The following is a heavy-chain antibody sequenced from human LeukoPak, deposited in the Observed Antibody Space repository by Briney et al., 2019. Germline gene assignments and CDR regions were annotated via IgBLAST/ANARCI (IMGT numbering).Heavy chain of an antibody. Sequence: SVKVSCKASGGTFSSYPISWVRQAPGQGLEWMGRIIPILGIANYAQKFQGRVTITADKSTSTAYMELSSLRSEDTAVYYCTYYYDSSGYYGGFDPWGQGTLVTVSS. CDR2: IIPILGIA. CDR3: TYYYDSSGYYGGFDP. CDR1: GGTFSSYP. V-gene: IGHV1-69*02. D-gene: IGHD3-22*01. J-gene: IGHJ5*02.